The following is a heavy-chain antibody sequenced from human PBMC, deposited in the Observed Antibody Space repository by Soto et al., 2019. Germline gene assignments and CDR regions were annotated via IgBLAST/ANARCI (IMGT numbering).Heavy chain of an antibody. D-gene: IGHD2-2*01. CDR1: GYSFINFD. V-gene: IGHV1-8*02. CDR3: ARMVSAGSLNWFDP. J-gene: IGHJ5*02. CDR2: MNPGSGKT. Sequence: QVQLVQSGAEVKEPGASVRVSCKASGYSFINFDISWVRQADGQGPEWLGWMNPGSGKTGYTSKFQGRVAMTRDASTATSHLDLTSLTSDDTAVYYCARMVSAGSLNWFDPWCPGTLVTVSS.